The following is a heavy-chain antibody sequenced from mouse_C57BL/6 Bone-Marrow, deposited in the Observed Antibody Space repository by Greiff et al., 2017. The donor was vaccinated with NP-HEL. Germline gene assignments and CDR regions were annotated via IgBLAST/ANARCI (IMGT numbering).Heavy chain of an antibody. Sequence: QVQLQQSGAELVRPGTSVKVSCKASGYAFTNYLIEWVKQRPGQGLEWIGVINPGSGGTNYNEKFKGKATLTADKSASTAYMQLSSLTSEDSAVYFCARGGAVVAGDYFDYWGQGTTLTVSS. CDR2: INPGSGGT. D-gene: IGHD1-1*01. CDR1: GYAFTNYL. V-gene: IGHV1-54*01. CDR3: ARGGAVVAGDYFDY. J-gene: IGHJ2*01.